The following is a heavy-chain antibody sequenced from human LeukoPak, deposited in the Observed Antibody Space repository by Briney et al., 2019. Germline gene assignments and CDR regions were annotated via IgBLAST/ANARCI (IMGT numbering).Heavy chain of an antibody. V-gene: IGHV1-46*01. CDR2: INPSGGSP. CDR3: ARGPSETDLDF. CDR1: GYTFTAYY. D-gene: IGHD1-1*01. Sequence: GASVKVSCKASGYTFTAYYIHWVRQAPGQGLEWMGIINPSGGSPKYARKFQGRVIMTTDSSARTVYMELSSPRFDDTAVYFCARGPSETDLDFWGQGTLLIVSS. J-gene: IGHJ4*02.